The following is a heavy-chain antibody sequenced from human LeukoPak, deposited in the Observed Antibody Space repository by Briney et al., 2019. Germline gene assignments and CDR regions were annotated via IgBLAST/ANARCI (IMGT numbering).Heavy chain of an antibody. Sequence: LSLTCTVSGGSISSSSYYWGWIRQPPGKGLEWVSYISSSGSTIYYADSVKGRFTISRDNAKNSLHLQMNSLRAEDTAVYYCAKDGSSGYYLTGNWFDPWGQGTLVTVSS. D-gene: IGHD3-22*01. CDR3: AKDGSSGYYLTGNWFDP. CDR2: ISSSGSTI. J-gene: IGHJ5*02. V-gene: IGHV3-11*01. CDR1: GGSISSSSYY.